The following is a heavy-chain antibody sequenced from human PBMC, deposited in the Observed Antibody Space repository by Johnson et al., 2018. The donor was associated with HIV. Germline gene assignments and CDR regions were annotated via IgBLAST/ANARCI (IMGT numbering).Heavy chain of an antibody. Sequence: VQLVESGGGVVRPGGSLRLSCAASGFTFSSYDMHGVRQATGTGLEWVSTIGTAGDTYYPGSVKGRITVSRANSKNTLYLEWNSLRAEDTAVYYCARGSRYTYDNDDAHLLHAFDIWGQGTVVTVSS. J-gene: IGHJ3*02. CDR1: GFTFSSYD. CDR3: ARGSRYTYDNDDAHLLHAFDI. V-gene: IGHV3-13*01. D-gene: IGHD3-22*01. CDR2: IGTAGDT.